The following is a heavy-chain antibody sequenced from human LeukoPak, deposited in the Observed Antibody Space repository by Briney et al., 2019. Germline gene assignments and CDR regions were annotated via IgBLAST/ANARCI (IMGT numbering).Heavy chain of an antibody. D-gene: IGHD3-3*01. J-gene: IGHJ4*02. CDR1: GYTFTSYG. Sequence: GASVKVSCKASGYTFTSYGISWVRQAPGQGLEWMGWISAYNGNTNYAQKLQGRVTMTTDTSTSTAYMELRSLRSDDTAVYYCGITIFGVVPGHIDYWGQGTLVTVSS. V-gene: IGHV1-18*01. CDR3: GITIFGVVPGHIDY. CDR2: ISAYNGNT.